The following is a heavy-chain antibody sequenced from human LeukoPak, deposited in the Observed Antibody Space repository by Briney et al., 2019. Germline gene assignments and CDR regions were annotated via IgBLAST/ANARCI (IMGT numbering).Heavy chain of an antibody. CDR3: ARASSDDTAMATPFAY. Sequence: ASVKVSCEASGGTFSNYAINWVRQAPGQGLEWMGGITPIFGTANYVQKFQGRVTITADKSTSTALMELSRLRPEDTAIYYCARASSDDTAMATPFAYWGQGTLVTVSS. CDR1: GGTFSNYA. V-gene: IGHV1-69*06. J-gene: IGHJ4*02. D-gene: IGHD5-18*01. CDR2: ITPIFGTA.